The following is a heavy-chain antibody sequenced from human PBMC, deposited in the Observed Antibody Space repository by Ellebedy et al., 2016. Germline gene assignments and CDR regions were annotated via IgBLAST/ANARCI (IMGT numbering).Heavy chain of an antibody. V-gene: IGHV3-15*01. J-gene: IGHJ6*02. CDR2: IKSKTDGGTT. Sequence: GGSLRLXXAASGFTFSNAWMSWVRQAPGKGLEWVGRIKSKTDGGTTDYAAPVKGRFTISRDDSKNTLYLQMNSLKTEDTAVYYCTTDRVVAAIFYYYYGMDVWGQGTTVTVSS. D-gene: IGHD2-15*01. CDR3: TTDRVVAAIFYYYYGMDV. CDR1: GFTFSNAW.